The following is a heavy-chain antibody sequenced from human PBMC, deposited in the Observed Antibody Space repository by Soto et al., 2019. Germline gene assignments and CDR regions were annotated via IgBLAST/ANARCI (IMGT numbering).Heavy chain of an antibody. CDR2: IWYDGSNK. J-gene: IGHJ4*02. CDR1: GFTFSSYG. Sequence: PGGSLRLSCAASGFTFSSYGMHWVRQAPGKGLEWVAVIWYDGSNKYYADSVKGRFTISRDNSKNTLYLQMNSLRAEDTAVYYCARERGVYSSRRSCYFDYWGQGTLVTVSS. V-gene: IGHV3-33*01. CDR3: ARERGVYSSRRSCYFDY. D-gene: IGHD6-13*01.